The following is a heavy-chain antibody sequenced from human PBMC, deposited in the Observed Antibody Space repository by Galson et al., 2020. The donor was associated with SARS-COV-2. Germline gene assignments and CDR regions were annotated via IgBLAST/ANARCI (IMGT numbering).Heavy chain of an antibody. D-gene: IGHD2-15*01. V-gene: IGHV4-59*01. CDR3: AASSDGSGGSCYSAMWDY. Sequence: SETLSLTCTVSGGSISSYYWSWIRQPSGKGLEWIGYIYYSGSTNYNPSLKSRVTISVDTSKNQFSLKLSSVTAADTAVYYCAASSDGSGGSCYSAMWDYWGQGTLVTVSS. CDR1: GGSISSYY. J-gene: IGHJ4*02. CDR2: IYYSGST.